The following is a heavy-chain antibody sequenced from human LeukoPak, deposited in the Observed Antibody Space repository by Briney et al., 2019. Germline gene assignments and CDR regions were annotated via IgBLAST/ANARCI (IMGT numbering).Heavy chain of an antibody. CDR3: ARGQYMVRGVTRPDY. J-gene: IGHJ4*02. V-gene: IGHV1-2*02. CDR2: INPNSGGT. Sequence: GASVKVSCRSSGYTFIGYYIHWVRQAPGQGLEWMGWINPNSGGTIYAQKFQGRVTMTRDTSISTAYMELSRLRSGDTAVYYCARGQYMVRGVTRPDYWGQGTLVTVSS. CDR1: GYTFIGYY. D-gene: IGHD3-10*01.